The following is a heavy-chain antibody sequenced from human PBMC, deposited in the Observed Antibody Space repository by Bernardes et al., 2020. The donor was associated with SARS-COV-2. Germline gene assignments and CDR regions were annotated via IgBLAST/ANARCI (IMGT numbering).Heavy chain of an antibody. CDR3: AHRSSGWYRGTFDY. Sequence: SGPTLVKPTQTLTLTCTFSGFSLSTSGVGVGWIRQPPGKALEWLALIYWDDDKRYSPSLKSRLTITKDTSKNQVVLTMTNMDPVDTATYYCAHRSSGWYRGTFDYWGQGTLVTVSS. CDR1: GFSLSTSGVG. CDR2: IYWDDDK. V-gene: IGHV2-5*02. J-gene: IGHJ4*02. D-gene: IGHD6-19*01.